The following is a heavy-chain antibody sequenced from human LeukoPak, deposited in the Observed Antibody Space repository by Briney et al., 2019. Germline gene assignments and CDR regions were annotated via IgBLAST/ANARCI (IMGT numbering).Heavy chain of an antibody. D-gene: IGHD3-22*01. Sequence: GGSLRLSCAASGFTFSSYSMNWVRQAPGKGLEWVSSISSSSSYIYYADSVKGRFTISRDNAKNSLYLQMNSLRAEDTAVYYCTRETDAYYYDSSGYYLSSPSPMDVWGKGTTVTVSS. V-gene: IGHV3-21*01. J-gene: IGHJ6*03. CDR2: ISSSSSYI. CDR3: TRETDAYYYDSSGYYLSSPSPMDV. CDR1: GFTFSSYS.